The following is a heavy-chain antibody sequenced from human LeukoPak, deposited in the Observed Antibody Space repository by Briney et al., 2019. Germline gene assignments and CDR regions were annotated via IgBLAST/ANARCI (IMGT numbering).Heavy chain of an antibody. Sequence: PGGSLRLSCAASGFTFNTYAMSWVRQAPGKGLEWVSGISASGSSTYYADSVKGRFTVSRGNSKNTLYLQMNSLRAEDTAVYFCAKWKLVPTTLYHFDYWGQGTLATVS. D-gene: IGHD2-2*01. J-gene: IGHJ4*02. CDR2: ISASGSST. CDR3: AKWKLVPTTLYHFDY. V-gene: IGHV3-23*01. CDR1: GFTFNTYA.